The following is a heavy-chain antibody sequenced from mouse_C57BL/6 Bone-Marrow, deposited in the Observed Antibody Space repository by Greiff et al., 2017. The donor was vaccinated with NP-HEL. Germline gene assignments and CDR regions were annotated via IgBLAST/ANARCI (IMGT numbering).Heavy chain of an antibody. CDR1: GYTFTDYY. J-gene: IGHJ3*01. Sequence: VQLQQSGPELVKPGASVKISCKASGYTFTDYYINWVQQRPGQGLEWIGWIFPGSGSTYYNEKFKGKATLTVDKSSSTAYMLLSSLTSEDSAVYFCARSGSIYYGPYGGFAYWGQGTLVTVSA. CDR2: IFPGSGST. V-gene: IGHV1-75*01. D-gene: IGHD2-1*01. CDR3: ARSGSIYYGPYGGFAY.